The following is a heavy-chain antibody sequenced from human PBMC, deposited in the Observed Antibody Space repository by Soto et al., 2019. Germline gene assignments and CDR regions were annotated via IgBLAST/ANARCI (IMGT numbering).Heavy chain of an antibody. CDR3: ARAMSSVTYYYYGMDV. D-gene: IGHD1-26*01. CDR1: GFTFSSYA. V-gene: IGHV3-30-3*01. Sequence: GESLKISCAASGFTFSSYAMHWVRQAPGKGLEWVAVISYDGSNKYYADSVKGRFTISRDNSKNTLYLQMNSLRAEDTAVYYCARAMSSVTYYYYGMDVWGQGTTVTVSS. J-gene: IGHJ6*02. CDR2: ISYDGSNK.